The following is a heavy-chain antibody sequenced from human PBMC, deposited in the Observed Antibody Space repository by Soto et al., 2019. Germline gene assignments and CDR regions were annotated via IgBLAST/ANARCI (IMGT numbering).Heavy chain of an antibody. D-gene: IGHD3-9*01. J-gene: IGHJ4*02. CDR2: ISGSGGST. CDR3: AKELARYDY. Sequence: PGGLLRHSYAAAEVTFGGYAMSWVRQAPGKGLEWVSAISGSGGSTYYADSVKGRFTISRDNSKNTLYLQMNSLRAEDTAVYYCAKELARYDYWGQGTLVTVPS. V-gene: IGHV3-23*01. CDR1: EVTFGGYA.